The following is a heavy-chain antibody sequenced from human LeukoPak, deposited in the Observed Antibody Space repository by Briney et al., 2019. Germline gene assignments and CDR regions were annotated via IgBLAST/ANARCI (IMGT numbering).Heavy chain of an antibody. CDR2: IYPGDSDT. CDR1: GYSFTTYW. D-gene: IGHD2-15*01. V-gene: IGHV5-51*01. J-gene: IGHJ5*02. CDR3: ARSQGYCSGDSCLQGDWFDP. Sequence: GESLKISCKGSGYSFTTYWIGWVRQMPGKGLEWMGIIYPGDSDTRYSPSFQGQVTISADKSIRIAYLQWSSLKASDTAMYYCARSQGYCSGDSCLQGDWFDPWGQGTLVTVSS.